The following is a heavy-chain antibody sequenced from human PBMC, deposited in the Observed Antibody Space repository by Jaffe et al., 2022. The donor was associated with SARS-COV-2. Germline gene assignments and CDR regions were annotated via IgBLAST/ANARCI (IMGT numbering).Heavy chain of an antibody. D-gene: IGHD6-13*01. V-gene: IGHV3-48*02. J-gene: IGHJ6*02. CDR2: ISSSSSTI. Sequence: EVQLVESGGGLVQPGGSLRLSCAASGFTFSSYSMNWVRQAPGKGLEWVSYISSSSSTIYYADSVKGRFTISRDNAKNSLYLQMNSLRDEDTAVYYCAREGYSSSWANYYGMDVWGQGTTVTVSS. CDR3: AREGYSSSWANYYGMDV. CDR1: GFTFSSYS.